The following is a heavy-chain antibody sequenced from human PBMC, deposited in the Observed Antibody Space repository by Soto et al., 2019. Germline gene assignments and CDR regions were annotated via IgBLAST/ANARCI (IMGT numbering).Heavy chain of an antibody. J-gene: IGHJ6*02. V-gene: IGHV4-39*01. CDR3: ARQGSSSWYYYYYYGMDV. Sequence: PSETLSLTCTVSGGSISSSSYYWGWIRRPPGKGLEWIGSIYYSGSTYYNPSLKSRVTISVDTSKNQFSLKLSSVTAADTAVYYCARQGSSSWYYYYYYGMDVWGQGTTVTVSS. CDR2: IYYSGST. D-gene: IGHD6-13*01. CDR1: GGSISSSSYY.